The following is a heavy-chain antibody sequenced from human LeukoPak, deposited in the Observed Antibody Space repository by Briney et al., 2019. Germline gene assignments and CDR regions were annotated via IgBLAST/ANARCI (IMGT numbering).Heavy chain of an antibody. CDR2: ISGSGDST. Sequence: GGSLRLSCAASGFTFSSYAMSWVRQAPGKGLEWVSVISGSGDSTYYADSVKGRFTISRDNSKNTLYLQMNSLRAEDTAVYYCAKMGSGSYRPFDYWGQGTLVTVSS. CDR1: GFTFSSYA. CDR3: AKMGSGSYRPFDY. D-gene: IGHD1-26*01. J-gene: IGHJ4*02. V-gene: IGHV3-23*01.